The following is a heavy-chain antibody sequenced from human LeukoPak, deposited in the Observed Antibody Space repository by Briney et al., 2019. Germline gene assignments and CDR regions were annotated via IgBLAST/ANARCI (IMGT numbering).Heavy chain of an antibody. CDR2: FYSGGST. CDR1: GFTVSSNY. V-gene: IGHV3-66*01. Sequence: GGSLRLSCAASGFTVSSNYMSWVRQAPGKGLEWVSVFYSGGSTYYADSVKGRFTISRDNSKNTLYLQMNSLRAEDTAVYYCARDPGDYYFDYWGQGTLVTVSS. J-gene: IGHJ4*02. D-gene: IGHD4-17*01. CDR3: ARDPGDYYFDY.